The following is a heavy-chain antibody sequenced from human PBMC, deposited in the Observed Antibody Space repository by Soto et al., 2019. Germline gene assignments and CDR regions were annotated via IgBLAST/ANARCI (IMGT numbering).Heavy chain of an antibody. CDR1: GYSFTSYW. Sequence: GESLKISCKGSGYSFTSYWIGWVRQMPGKGLEWMGIIYPGDSDTRYSPSFQGQVTISADKSISTAYLQWSSLKASDTAMYYCACSYPDYYYYYGMDVWGQGTTVTVSS. V-gene: IGHV5-51*01. CDR3: ACSYPDYYYYYGMDV. J-gene: IGHJ6*02. CDR2: IYPGDSDT.